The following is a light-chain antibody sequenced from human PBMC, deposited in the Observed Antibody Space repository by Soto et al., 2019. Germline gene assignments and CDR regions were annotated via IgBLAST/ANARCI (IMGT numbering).Light chain of an antibody. Sequence: EIVMTQSPATLSVSPGERAILSCRASQSVNRNLAWYQQKPGQAPRLLIYGASTRATGIPARFSGSGSGTELTLTLSSLESEDFAVYYCQQYKDRTPWTFGQGTKVEIK. V-gene: IGKV3D-15*01. CDR3: QQYKDRTPWT. CDR1: QSVNRN. CDR2: GAS. J-gene: IGKJ1*01.